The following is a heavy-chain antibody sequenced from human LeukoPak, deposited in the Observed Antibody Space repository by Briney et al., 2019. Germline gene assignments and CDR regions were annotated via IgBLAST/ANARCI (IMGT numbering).Heavy chain of an antibody. CDR2: IIPILGIA. CDR3: AREAPTSGIVGARNAFDI. J-gene: IGHJ3*02. CDR1: GGTFSSYA. V-gene: IGHV1-69*04. D-gene: IGHD1-26*01. Sequence: SVKVSCKASGGTFSSYAISWVRQAPGQGLEWMGRIIPILGIANYAQKFQGRVTITADKSTSTAYMELSSLRSEDTAVYYCAREAPTSGIVGARNAFDIWGQGTMVTVSS.